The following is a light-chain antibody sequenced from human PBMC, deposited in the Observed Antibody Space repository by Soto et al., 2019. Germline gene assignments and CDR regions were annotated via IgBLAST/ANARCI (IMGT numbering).Light chain of an antibody. CDR1: QTISSW. CDR3: QHYNSYSEA. V-gene: IGKV1-5*03. J-gene: IGKJ1*01. CDR2: KAS. Sequence: IQMTQSPSTLSGSVGERVTITGRASQTISSWLAWYQQKPGKAPKLLIYKASTLKSGVPSRFSGSGSGTEFTLTISSLQPDDFATYYCQHYNSYSEALGQGTKVDIK.